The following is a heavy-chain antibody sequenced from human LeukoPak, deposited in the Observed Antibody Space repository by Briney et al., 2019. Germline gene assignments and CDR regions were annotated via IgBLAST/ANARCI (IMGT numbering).Heavy chain of an antibody. CDR1: GGSFSYYY. D-gene: IGHD4-17*01. CDR2: INHSGIT. J-gene: IGHJ4*02. CDR3: ANPARDFADSGAITW. Sequence: SETLSLTCAVYGGSFSYYYWSWIRQPPGKGLEWIGEINHSGITNYNPSLESRVTISADTSKNQFSLKLTSVTAAATAVYYCANPARDFADSGAITWWGQGTLVTVSS. V-gene: IGHV4-34*01.